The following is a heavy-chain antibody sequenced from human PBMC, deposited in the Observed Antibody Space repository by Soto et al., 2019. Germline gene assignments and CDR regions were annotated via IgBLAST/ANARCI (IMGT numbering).Heavy chain of an antibody. Sequence: PGGSLRLSCVASGVTFTTNAMDWVRQAPGKGLEWVSTISYSADKTFYADSVKGRFTISRDNSRDTLFLQMNSLRADDAAVYYCARRARTATTNWGAFDIWGQGTMVTVSS. J-gene: IGHJ3*02. D-gene: IGHD1-7*01. V-gene: IGHV3-23*01. CDR2: ISYSADKT. CDR1: GVTFTTNA. CDR3: ARRARTATTNWGAFDI.